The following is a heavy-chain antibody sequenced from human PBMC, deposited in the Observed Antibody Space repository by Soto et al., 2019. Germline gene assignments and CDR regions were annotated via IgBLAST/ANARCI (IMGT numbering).Heavy chain of an antibody. CDR1: GCSISSSNW. V-gene: IGHV4-28*01. CDR2: IYYSGTT. Sequence: SETLSLTCAVSGCSISSSNWWGWIRQPPGKGLEWIGYIYYSGTTYYNPSLKSRVTMSVDTSKNQFPLKLTSVTAVDTAVYYCARREIQGPIDYWGQGTLVTVSS. D-gene: IGHD1-26*01. J-gene: IGHJ4*02. CDR3: ARREIQGPIDY.